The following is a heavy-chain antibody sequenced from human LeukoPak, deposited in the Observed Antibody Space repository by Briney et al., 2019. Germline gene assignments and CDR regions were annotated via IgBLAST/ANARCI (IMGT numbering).Heavy chain of an antibody. CDR1: GGSISSYY. J-gene: IGHJ4*02. CDR3: ARGARGYSYG. D-gene: IGHD5-18*01. CDR2: IYHNGST. V-gene: IGHV4-59*01. Sequence: SETLSPTCTVSGGSISSYYWSWIRQPPGKGLEWIGYIYHNGSTNYNPSLKSRVTISVDTSKNQFSLELSSVTAADTAVYYCARGARGYSYGWGQGTLVTVPS.